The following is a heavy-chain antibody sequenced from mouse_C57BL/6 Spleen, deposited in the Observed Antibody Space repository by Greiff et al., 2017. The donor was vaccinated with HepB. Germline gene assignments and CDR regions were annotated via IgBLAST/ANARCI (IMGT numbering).Heavy chain of an antibody. CDR1: GYTFTSYT. CDR3: ARADYSNYEGYFDY. Sequence: VQLQQSGADLARPGASVKMSCKASGYTFTSYTMHWVNQRPGQGLEWIGYINPSSGYTKYNQKFKDKATLTADKSSSTAYMELSSLTSEDSAVYYWARADYSNYEGYFDYWGQGTTLTVAS. J-gene: IGHJ2*01. V-gene: IGHV1-4*01. CDR2: INPSSGYT. D-gene: IGHD2-5*01.